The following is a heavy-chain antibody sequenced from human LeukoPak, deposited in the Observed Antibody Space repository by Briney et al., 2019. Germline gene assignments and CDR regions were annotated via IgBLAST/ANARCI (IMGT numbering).Heavy chain of an antibody. J-gene: IGHJ4*02. CDR2: INHSGST. V-gene: IGHV4-34*01. CDR1: GGSFSGYY. D-gene: IGHD1-1*01. Sequence: SETLSLTCAVYGGSFSGYYWSWIRQPPGKGLEWIGEINHSGSTNYTPSLKSRVTMSVDTSKNQFSLKLSSVTAANTAVYYCARDRGTWNDDGFDYWGQGTLVTVSS. CDR3: ARDRGTWNDDGFDY.